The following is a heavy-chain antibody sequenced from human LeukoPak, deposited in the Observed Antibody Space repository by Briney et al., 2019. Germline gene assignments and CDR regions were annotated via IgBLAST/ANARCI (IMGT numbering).Heavy chain of an antibody. D-gene: IGHD3-22*01. CDR2: IYYSGST. CDR1: GGSISSSSYY. V-gene: IGHV4-39*01. J-gene: IGHJ3*02. CDR3: ARHLSGAVVDAFDI. Sequence: SETLSLTCTVSGGSISSSSYYWGWIRQPPGKGLEWIGSIYYSGSTYYNPSLKSRVTISVDTSKNQFSLKLSSVTAADTAVYYCARHLSGAVVDAFDIWGQGTMVTVSS.